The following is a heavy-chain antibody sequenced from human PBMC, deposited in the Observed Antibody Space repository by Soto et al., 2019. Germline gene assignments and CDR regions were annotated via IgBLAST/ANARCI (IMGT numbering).Heavy chain of an antibody. Sequence: GGSLRLSCAASGFTFSSYALTWVRQAPGKGLEWVSAISGSGDNTYYADSVKGRFTISRDNSKNTLYLQMNSLRAEDTAVYYCAKGIRSHDDWGQGTLVTVSS. CDR3: AKGIRSHDD. J-gene: IGHJ4*02. CDR2: ISGSGDNT. D-gene: IGHD3-3*01. V-gene: IGHV3-23*01. CDR1: GFTFSSYA.